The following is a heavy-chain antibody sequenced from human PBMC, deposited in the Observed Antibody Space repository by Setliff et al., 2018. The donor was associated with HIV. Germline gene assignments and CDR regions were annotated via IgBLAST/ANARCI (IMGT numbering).Heavy chain of an antibody. J-gene: IGHJ4*02. CDR3: AGARGPEGYFDS. D-gene: IGHD3-10*01. V-gene: IGHV4-39*07. CDR1: GGSINTGSYY. Sequence: SETLSLTCTVSGGSINTGSYYWGWIRQPPGKGLESIGTIYYSGSTYYKSSLKSRLTISVGTSKNQFSLKMSSVTAADTAVYYCAGARGPEGYFDSWGQGTLVTVSS. CDR2: IYYSGST.